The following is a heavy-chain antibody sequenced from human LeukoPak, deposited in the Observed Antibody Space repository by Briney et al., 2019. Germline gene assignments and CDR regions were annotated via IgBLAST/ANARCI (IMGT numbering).Heavy chain of an antibody. D-gene: IGHD6-13*01. CDR3: ARDQGSSWYYFDY. Sequence: PGGSLRLSCAASGFTFSSYSMTWVRQAPGKGLEWVSYISSSSNYIYYADSVKGRFTFSRDNAKKSLYLQMNSLRAEDTAVYYCARDQGSSWYYFDYWGQGTLVTVSS. CDR1: GFTFSSYS. CDR2: ISSSSNYI. J-gene: IGHJ4*02. V-gene: IGHV3-21*01.